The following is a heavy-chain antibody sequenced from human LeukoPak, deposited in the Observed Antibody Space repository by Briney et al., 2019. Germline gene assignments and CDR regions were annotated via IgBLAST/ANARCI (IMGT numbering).Heavy chain of an antibody. J-gene: IGHJ4*02. D-gene: IGHD3-9*01. V-gene: IGHV3-48*02. CDR3: ARGLPISV. CDR1: GFTFSSYS. CDR2: ISSSSSTI. Sequence: GGSLRLSCAASGFTFSSYSMNWVRQAPGKGLEWVSYISSSSSTIYYADSVKGRFTISRDNAKNSVYLQMNSLRDEDTAVYYCARGLPISVWGQGTLVTVSS.